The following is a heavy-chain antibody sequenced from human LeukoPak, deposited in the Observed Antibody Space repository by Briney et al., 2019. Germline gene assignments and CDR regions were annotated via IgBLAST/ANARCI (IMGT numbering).Heavy chain of an antibody. CDR3: ARAGYSNFIDY. CDR2: ISSSGSTI. V-gene: IGHV3-48*03. J-gene: IGHJ4*02. D-gene: IGHD4-11*01. Sequence: PGGSLRLSCAASGFTFSSYEMNWVRQAPGKGREWVSYISSSGSTIYYADSVKGRFTISRDNAKNSLYLQMNSLRAEDTAVYYCARAGYSNFIDYWGQGTLVTVSS. CDR1: GFTFSSYE.